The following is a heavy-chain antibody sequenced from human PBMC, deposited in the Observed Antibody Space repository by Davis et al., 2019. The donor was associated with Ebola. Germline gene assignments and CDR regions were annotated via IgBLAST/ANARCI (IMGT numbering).Heavy chain of an antibody. CDR1: RFTFSAYW. D-gene: IGHD4-11*01. CDR2: IKQDGSEK. J-gene: IGHJ4*02. V-gene: IGHV3-7*01. Sequence: PGGSLRLSCAASRFTFSAYWMSWVRQAPGKGLEWVANIKQDGSEKHYVDSVKGRFTISRDNAKKSLYLEMNSLRAEDTAVYYCARDNYWKLDYWGQGILVTVSS. CDR3: ARDNYWKLDY.